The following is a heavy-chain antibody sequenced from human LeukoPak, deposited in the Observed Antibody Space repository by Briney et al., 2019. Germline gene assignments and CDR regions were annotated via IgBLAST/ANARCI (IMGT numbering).Heavy chain of an antibody. D-gene: IGHD3-10*01. CDR2: DYCGGNT. CDR3: ARDYYGSLDY. Sequence: SETLSLTCTVSGGSVTTYGSCWGWIRQPPGTGLEWIAYDYCGGNTNYNPSLKSRVTISVDTSKNQFSLKLSSVTAADTAVYYCARDYYGSLDYWGQGILVTVSS. CDR1: GGSVTTYGSC. J-gene: IGHJ4*02. V-gene: IGHV4-61*08.